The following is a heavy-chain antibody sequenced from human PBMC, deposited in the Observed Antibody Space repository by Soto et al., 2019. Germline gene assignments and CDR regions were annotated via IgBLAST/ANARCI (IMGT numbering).Heavy chain of an antibody. V-gene: IGHV4-31*03. J-gene: IGHJ3*02. CDR3: ASSYCSGGSCYTGKRGAFDI. D-gene: IGHD2-15*01. Sequence: PSETLSLTCTVSGGSISSGGYYWSWIRQHPGKGLEWIGYIYYSGSTYYNPSLKSRVTISVDASKNQFSLKLSSVTAADTAVYYCASSYCSGGSCYTGKRGAFDIWGQGTMVT. CDR2: IYYSGST. CDR1: GGSISSGGYY.